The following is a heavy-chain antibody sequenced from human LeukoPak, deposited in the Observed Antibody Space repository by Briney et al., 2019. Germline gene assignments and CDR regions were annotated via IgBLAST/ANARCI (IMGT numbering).Heavy chain of an antibody. CDR3: ARLDRGRPEKAFDY. D-gene: IGHD1-14*01. CDR2: IYYSGRT. J-gene: IGHJ4*02. Sequence: SETLSLTCTVSVGSISSSSDYWGWIRQPPGKGLECIGIIYYSGRTYYNPSLKSRVTISVDTSNNQFSLKVSSVTAADTAVYYCARLDRGRPEKAFDYWGQGTLVTVSS. CDR1: VGSISSSSDY. V-gene: IGHV4-39*01.